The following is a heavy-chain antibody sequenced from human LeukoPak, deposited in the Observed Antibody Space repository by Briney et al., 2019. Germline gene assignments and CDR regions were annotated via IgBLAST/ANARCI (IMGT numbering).Heavy chain of an antibody. D-gene: IGHD5-12*01. CDR1: GGSLSDHF. CDR2: IRWGTA. J-gene: IGHJ4*02. Sequence: KPSETQSLTCTVSGGSLSDHFWTWIRQPAGKGLEWIGRIRWGTAYYNPSLESRVIISLDTSNNQFSLKVTSVTAADTAVYYCARGTERTRISGYYSFDYWGRGILVTVSS. V-gene: IGHV4-4*07. CDR3: ARGTERTRISGYYSFDY.